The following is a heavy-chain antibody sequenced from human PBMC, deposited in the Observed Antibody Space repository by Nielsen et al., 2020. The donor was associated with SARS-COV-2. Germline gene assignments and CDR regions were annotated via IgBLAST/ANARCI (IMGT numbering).Heavy chain of an antibody. J-gene: IGHJ5*02. CDR1: GGSISSSSYY. CDR3: ARARLIVVVVAAHNWFDP. D-gene: IGHD2-15*01. V-gene: IGHV4-39*07. Sequence: SETLSLTCTVSGGSISSSSYYWGWIRQPPGKGLEWIGSIYYSGSTYYNPSLKSRVTISVDTSKNQFSLKLSSVTAADTAVYYCARARLIVVVVAAHNWFDPWGQGTLVTVSS. CDR2: IYYSGST.